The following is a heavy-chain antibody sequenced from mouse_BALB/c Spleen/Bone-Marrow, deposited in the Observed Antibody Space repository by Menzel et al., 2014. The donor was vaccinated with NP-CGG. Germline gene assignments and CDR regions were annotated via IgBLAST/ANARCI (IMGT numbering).Heavy chain of an antibody. CDR2: INPSTGYT. D-gene: IGHD2-1*01. V-gene: IGHV1-7*01. CDR3: ASPYGNYDAMDY. CDR1: GYTFTSYW. J-gene: IGHJ4*01. Sequence: VKLMDSGAELAKPGASVKMSCKASGYTFTSYWMHWVKQRPGQGLEWIGYINPSTGYTEYNQKFKDKATLTADKSSSTAYMQLSSLTSEDSAVYYCASPYGNYDAMDYWGQGTSVTVSS.